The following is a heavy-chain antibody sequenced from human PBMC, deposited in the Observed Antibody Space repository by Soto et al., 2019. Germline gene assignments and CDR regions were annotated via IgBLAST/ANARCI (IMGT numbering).Heavy chain of an antibody. Sequence: SETLSLTCTVSGDSISSDGYHWSWNRQSPGKGLEWIGYIYNGGRTFYRPSLESRINMSLDATKNSYSLRLTSVTAADTAVYYCARAPVGMDSINFFDHWGQGILVTVSS. D-gene: IGHD2-8*01. J-gene: IGHJ4*02. CDR3: ARAPVGMDSINFFDH. CDR1: GDSISSDGYH. V-gene: IGHV4-30-4*01. CDR2: IYNGGRT.